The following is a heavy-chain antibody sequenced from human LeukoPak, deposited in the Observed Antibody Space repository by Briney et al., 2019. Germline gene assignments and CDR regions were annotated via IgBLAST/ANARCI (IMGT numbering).Heavy chain of an antibody. CDR2: IYSGGVST. Sequence: GGSLGLSCAASGFTVSSNYMTWVRQAPGKGLEWVSVIYSGGVSTYYADSVKGRFTISRDNSKNTLYLQMNSLRAEDTAVYYCARLLWPDAFDIWGQGTMVTVFS. V-gene: IGHV3-53*01. J-gene: IGHJ3*02. CDR3: ARLLWPDAFDI. D-gene: IGHD3-10*01. CDR1: GFTVSSNY.